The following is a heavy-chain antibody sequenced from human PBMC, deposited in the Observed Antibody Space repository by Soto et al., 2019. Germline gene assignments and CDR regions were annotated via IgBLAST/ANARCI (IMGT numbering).Heavy chain of an antibody. CDR2: IIPICGTT. D-gene: IGHD6-13*01. CDR1: GGTFSSYA. V-gene: IGHV1-69*06. J-gene: IGHJ4*02. Sequence: GASVKVSCKASGGTFSSYAISWVRQAPGQGLEWMGGIIPICGTTNYAQKLQGRVTMTADTSTSTAYMELRSLTSDDTAVYYCARDFTKSSSWPYYFDYWGQGTLVTVSS. CDR3: ARDFTKSSSWPYYFDY.